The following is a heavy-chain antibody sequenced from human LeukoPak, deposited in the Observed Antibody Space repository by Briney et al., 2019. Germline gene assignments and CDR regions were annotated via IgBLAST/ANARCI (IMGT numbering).Heavy chain of an antibody. CDR2: INHSGST. V-gene: IGHV4-34*01. CDR1: GGSFSGYY. Sequence: PSETLSLTCAVHGGSFSGYYWSWIRQPPGKGLEWIGEINHSGSTNYNPSLKSRVTISVDTSKNQFSLKLSSVTAADTAVYYCARAYFSSLGDYYDSSGYPYYFDYWGQGTLVTVSS. J-gene: IGHJ4*02. CDR3: ARAYFSSLGDYYDSSGYPYYFDY. D-gene: IGHD3-22*01.